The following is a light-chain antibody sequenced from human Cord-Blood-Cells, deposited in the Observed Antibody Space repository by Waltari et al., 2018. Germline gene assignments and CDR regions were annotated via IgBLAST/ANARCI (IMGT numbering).Light chain of an antibody. CDR2: DAS. V-gene: IGKV1-5*01. CDR1: QSISSW. CDR3: QQDNSYST. Sequence: DIQMTQSPSTLSASVGERVTITCRASQSISSWLAWYQQKPGKAPKLLIYDASSLESGVPSRFSGGGSGTEFTLTISSLQPDDFATYYCQQDNSYSTFGQGTKVEIK. J-gene: IGKJ1*01.